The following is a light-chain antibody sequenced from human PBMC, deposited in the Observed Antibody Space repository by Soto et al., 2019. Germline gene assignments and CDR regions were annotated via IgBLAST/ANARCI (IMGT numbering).Light chain of an antibody. V-gene: IGLV2-23*02. CDR3: CSYVGSSTSYV. CDR1: SGDVGDYNL. Sequence: AVSGNGLDGESSSIIRKETSGDVGDYNLVSWYQQHPGKAPKLMIYEVKKWPSGVSNRFSGSKSGNTASLTISGLQAEDEADYYCCSYVGSSTSYVFGTGTKVTVL. CDR2: EVK. J-gene: IGLJ1*01.